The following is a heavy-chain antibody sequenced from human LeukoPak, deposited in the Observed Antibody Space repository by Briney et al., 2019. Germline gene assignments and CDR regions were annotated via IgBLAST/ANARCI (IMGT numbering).Heavy chain of an antibody. D-gene: IGHD7-27*01. CDR2: IIPIFGTA. V-gene: IGHV1-69*13. CDR1: GGTFSSYA. J-gene: IGHJ6*03. Sequence: SVKVSCKASGGTFSSYAISWVRQAPGQGLEWMGGIIPIFGTANYAQKFQSRVTITADESTSTAYMELSSLRSEDTAVYYCARDQRGIPGEPFYYYYYMDVWGKGTTVTVSS. CDR3: ARDQRGIPGEPFYYYYYMDV.